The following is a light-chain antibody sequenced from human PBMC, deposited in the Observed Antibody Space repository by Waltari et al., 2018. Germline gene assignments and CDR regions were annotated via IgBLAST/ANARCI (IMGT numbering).Light chain of an antibody. CDR3: QQYKSYSKT. CDR1: QSISSW. J-gene: IGKJ1*01. V-gene: IGKV1-5*03. CDR2: EAS. Sequence: DIQMTQAPSTLSPSVRDRAITTCRASQSISSWLAWYQQKPGKAPKLLIYEASSLESGVPSRFSGSGSGTEFTLTISSLQPDDFATYYCQQYKSYSKTFGQGTKVGIK.